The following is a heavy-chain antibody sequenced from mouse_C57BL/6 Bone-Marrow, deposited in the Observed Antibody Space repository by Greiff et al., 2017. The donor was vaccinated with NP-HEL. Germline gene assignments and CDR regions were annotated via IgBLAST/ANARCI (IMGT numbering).Heavy chain of an antibody. D-gene: IGHD2-4*01. CDR1: GYSITSGYY. J-gene: IGHJ4*01. CDR2: ISYDGSN. CDR3: ARIYYDYEKDAMDY. Sequence: EVKLMESGPGLVKPSQSLSLTCSVTGYSITSGYYWNWIRQFPGNKLEWMGYISYDGSNNYNPSLKNRISITRDTSKNQFFLKLNSVTTEDTATYYCARIYYDYEKDAMDYWGQGTSVTVSS. V-gene: IGHV3-6*01.